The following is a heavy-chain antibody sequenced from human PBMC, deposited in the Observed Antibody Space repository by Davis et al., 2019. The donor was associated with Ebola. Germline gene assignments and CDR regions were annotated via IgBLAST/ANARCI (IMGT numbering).Heavy chain of an antibody. V-gene: IGHV3-74*01. J-gene: IGHJ3*01. Sequence: PGGSLRLSCAASGFTFSSRWMHWVRQAPGKGLVWVSRISSDGSSTSYADSLKGRFTISRDNSRNTLYLQMNGLRVEDTAIYYCAKDTSNIWFDVWGQGTMVTVSS. CDR1: GFTFSSRW. CDR3: AKDTSNIWFDV. D-gene: IGHD1-26*01. CDR2: ISSDGSST.